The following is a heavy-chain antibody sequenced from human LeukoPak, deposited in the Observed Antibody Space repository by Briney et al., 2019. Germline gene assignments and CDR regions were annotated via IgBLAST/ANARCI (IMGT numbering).Heavy chain of an antibody. V-gene: IGHV4-34*01. CDR1: DESFSGYY. D-gene: IGHD1-1*01. Sequence: SETLSLTCAVYDESFSGYYCSWIRQPPRKGLEWIGEIDHSGSTNYNPSLNSRVTISVDKSKNHFSLKLSSVTAADTAVYYCASGLVVHPKGRGPSYWGQGTLVTVSS. CDR3: ASGLVVHPKGRGPSY. J-gene: IGHJ4*02. CDR2: IDHSGST.